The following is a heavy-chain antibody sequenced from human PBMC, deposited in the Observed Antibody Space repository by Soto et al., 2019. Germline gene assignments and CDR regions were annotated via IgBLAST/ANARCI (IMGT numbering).Heavy chain of an antibody. Sequence: ASVKVSCKASGYTFTNHGVHWVRQAPGQRLEWMGWINAGDGNTKNSRNFQGRVTITRDTSASTAYMELSSLRSEDTAVYYCVRDGAVAGNINFDFWGQGTLVTVSS. CDR1: GYTFTNHG. CDR3: VRDGAVAGNINFDF. J-gene: IGHJ4*02. V-gene: IGHV1-3*01. D-gene: IGHD6-19*01. CDR2: INAGDGNT.